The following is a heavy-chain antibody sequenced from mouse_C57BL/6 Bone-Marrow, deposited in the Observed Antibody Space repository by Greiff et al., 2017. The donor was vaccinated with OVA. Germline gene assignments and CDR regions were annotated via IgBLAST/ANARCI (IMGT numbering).Heavy chain of an antibody. CDR1: GFTFSDYG. CDR3: ARSDYDYFDY. J-gene: IGHJ2*01. D-gene: IGHD2-4*01. Sequence: EVQVVESGGGLVKPGGSLKLSCAASGFTFSDYGMHWVRQAPEKGLEWVAYISSGSSTIYYADTVKGRFTISRDNAKNTLFLQMTSLRSEDTAMFYCARSDYDYFDYWGQGTTLTVSS. CDR2: ISSGSSTI. V-gene: IGHV5-17*01.